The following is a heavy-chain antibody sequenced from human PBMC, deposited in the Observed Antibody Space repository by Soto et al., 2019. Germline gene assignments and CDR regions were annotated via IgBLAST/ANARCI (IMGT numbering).Heavy chain of an antibody. Sequence: QVQLVESGGGVVQPGRSLRLSCAASGFTFSSYAMHWVRQAPGKGLEWVAVISYDGSNKYYADSVKGRFTISRDNSKKTLYLQMNSRRAGDTAVYYCAREPDYSFDYWGQGTLVTVSS. D-gene: IGHD4-4*01. J-gene: IGHJ4*02. CDR2: ISYDGSNK. V-gene: IGHV3-30-3*01. CDR3: AREPDYSFDY. CDR1: GFTFSSYA.